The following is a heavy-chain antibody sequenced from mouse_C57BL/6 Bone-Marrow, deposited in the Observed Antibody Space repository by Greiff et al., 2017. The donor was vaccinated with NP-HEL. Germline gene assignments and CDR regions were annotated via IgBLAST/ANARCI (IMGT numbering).Heavy chain of an antibody. D-gene: IGHD2-3*01. CDR3: AREGIYDGYPHWYFDV. V-gene: IGHV1-81*01. CDR1: GYTFTSYG. J-gene: IGHJ1*03. CDR2: IYPRSGNT. Sequence: QVQLKESGAELARPGASVKLSCKASGYTFTSYGISWVKQRTGQGLEWIGEIYPRSGNTYYNEKFKGKATLTADKSAITAYMELRSLTSEDSAVYFCAREGIYDGYPHWYFDVWGTGTTVTVSS.